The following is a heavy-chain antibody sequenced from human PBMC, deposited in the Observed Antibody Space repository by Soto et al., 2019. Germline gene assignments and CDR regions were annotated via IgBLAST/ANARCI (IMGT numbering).Heavy chain of an antibody. Sequence: QVQLGQSGAEVNKPGSSVKVSCKTSGGTFNTHPISWVRQAPGQGLEWLGGIIPDFAPAKYAQNFQGRVTITADESTSTGYMELSSLRAEDRDVYYCARESEPAASSNGYAYDSSGMDVW. V-gene: IGHV1-69*01. CDR3: ARESEPAASSNGYAYDSSGMDV. CDR1: GGTFNTHP. CDR2: IIPDFAPA. J-gene: IGHJ6*01. D-gene: IGHD3-22*01.